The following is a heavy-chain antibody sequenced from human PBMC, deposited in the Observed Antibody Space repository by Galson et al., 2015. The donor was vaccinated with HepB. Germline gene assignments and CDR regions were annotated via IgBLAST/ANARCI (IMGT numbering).Heavy chain of an antibody. CDR3: ARGYSSSPPGFDY. Sequence: QSGAEVKKPGESLTISCKGSGYSFTDYWIGWVRQMPGKGLEWMGIIYPSDSDTRFSPSFQGQDTMSADKSIRTAYLQWSSLKASDTAMYYCARGYSSSPPGFDYWGQGTLVTVSS. CDR1: GYSFTDYW. J-gene: IGHJ4*02. CDR2: IYPSDSDT. D-gene: IGHD6-6*01. V-gene: IGHV5-51*01.